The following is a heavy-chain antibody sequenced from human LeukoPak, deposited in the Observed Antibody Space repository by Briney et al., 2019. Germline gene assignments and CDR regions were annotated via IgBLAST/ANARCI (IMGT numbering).Heavy chain of an antibody. CDR3: ARSGYTISAYHSDF. CDR2: IYTTGRT. V-gene: IGHV4-4*07. J-gene: IGHJ4*02. D-gene: IGHD5-18*01. Sequence: SETLSLTCDVSGVSIQSYWWSWVRKPAGKGLKWIGRIYTTGRTNYSPSFQSRVTMSIDVSSNQFSLTLRSVTAADTAVYYCARSGYTISAYHSDFWGQGAPVTVSS. CDR1: GVSIQSYW.